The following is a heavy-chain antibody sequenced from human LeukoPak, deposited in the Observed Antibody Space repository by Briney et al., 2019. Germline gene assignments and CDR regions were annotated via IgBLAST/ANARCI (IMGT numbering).Heavy chain of an antibody. J-gene: IGHJ4*02. V-gene: IGHV1-2*02. CDR3: AARERDGYNSIDY. CDR1: GYTFTCYY. Sequence: GASVKVSCKSSGYTFTCYYMHWVRQAPGQGLEWMGWINPNSGGTNYAQKFQGRVTMTRDTSISTAYMELSRLRSDDTAVYYCAARERDGYNSIDYWGQGALVTASS. D-gene: IGHD5-24*01. CDR2: INPNSGGT.